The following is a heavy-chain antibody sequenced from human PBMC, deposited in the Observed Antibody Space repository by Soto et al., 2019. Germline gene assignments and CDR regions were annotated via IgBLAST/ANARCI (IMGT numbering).Heavy chain of an antibody. J-gene: IGHJ5*02. V-gene: IGHV3-7*03. CDR2: IKQDGSEK. CDR3: ARDDYGDYGWFDP. D-gene: IGHD4-17*01. Sequence: VGSLRLSCAASGFTFSSYWMSWVRQAPGKGLEWVANIKQDGSEKYYVDSVKGRFTISRDNAKNSLYLQMNSLRAEDTAVYYCARDDYGDYGWFDPWGQGTLVTVSS. CDR1: GFTFSSYW.